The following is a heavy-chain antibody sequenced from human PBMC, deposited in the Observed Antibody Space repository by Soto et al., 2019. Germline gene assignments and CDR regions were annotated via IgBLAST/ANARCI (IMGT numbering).Heavy chain of an antibody. D-gene: IGHD6-19*01. CDR2: TRNKANSYTT. CDR1: GFTFSDHY. Sequence: PGGSLRLSCAASGFTFSDHYMDWVRQAPGKGLEWVGRTRNKANSYTTEYAASVKGRFTISRDDSKNSLYLQMNSLKTENTAVYFCARVETIAVATKYFSFYYYYYMDVWGKGTTVTVSS. CDR3: ARVETIAVATKYFSFYYYYYMDV. J-gene: IGHJ6*03. V-gene: IGHV3-72*01.